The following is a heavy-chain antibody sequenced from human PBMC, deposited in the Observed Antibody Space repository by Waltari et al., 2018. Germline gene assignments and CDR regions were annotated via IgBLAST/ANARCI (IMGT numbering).Heavy chain of an antibody. V-gene: IGHV4-34*01. CDR2: IRHPGST. D-gene: IGHD3-3*01. Sequence: QVQLQQWGAGLLKPSETLSLTCTVSGASFSAYYWCWVRQAPGKGLEWIGEIRHPGSTNYNPSLKSRVTISVDTSKNQFSLKLFSVTAADTALYYCTRGGNYDFWSHSPFVDPWGQGTQVTVSS. J-gene: IGHJ5*02. CDR1: GASFSAYY. CDR3: TRGGNYDFWSHSPFVDP.